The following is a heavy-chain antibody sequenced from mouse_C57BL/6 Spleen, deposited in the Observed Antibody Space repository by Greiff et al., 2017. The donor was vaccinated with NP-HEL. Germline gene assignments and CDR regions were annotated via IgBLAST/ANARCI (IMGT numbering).Heavy chain of an antibody. CDR2: IYWDDDK. D-gene: IGHD1-1*01. V-gene: IGHV8-12*01. CDR3: ARLITTVVAYYFDY. Sequence: QVTLKESGPGILQSSQTLSLTCSFSGFSLSTSGMGVSWIRQPSGKGLEWLAHIYWDDDKRYNPSLKSRLTISKDTSSNQVFLKITSVDTADTATYYCARLITTVVAYYFDYWGQGPTLTVSS. J-gene: IGHJ2*01. CDR1: GFSLSTSGMG.